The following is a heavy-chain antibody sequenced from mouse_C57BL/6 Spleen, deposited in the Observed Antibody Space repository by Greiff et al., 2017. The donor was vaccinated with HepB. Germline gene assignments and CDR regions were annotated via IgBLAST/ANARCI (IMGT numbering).Heavy chain of an antibody. Sequence: VQLQQSGPELVKPGASVKISCKASGYSFTDYNMYWVKQSNGKSLEWIGVINPNYGSTSYNQKFKGKATLTVDQSSSTAYMQLNSLTSEDSAVYYCARNYGYDGDAMDYWGQGTSVTVSS. J-gene: IGHJ4*01. V-gene: IGHV1-39*01. D-gene: IGHD2-2*01. CDR1: GYSFTDYN. CDR3: ARNYGYDGDAMDY. CDR2: INPNYGST.